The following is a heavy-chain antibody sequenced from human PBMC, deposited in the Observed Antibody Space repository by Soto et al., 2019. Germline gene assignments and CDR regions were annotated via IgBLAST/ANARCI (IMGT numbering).Heavy chain of an antibody. CDR1: GSTFSDYW. CDR2: IKEDRSEK. J-gene: IGHJ6*02. V-gene: IGHV3-7*04. Sequence: GESLKISCAASGSTFSDYWMSWVRQAPGKGLEWVANIKEDRSEKYYVDSVEGRFTISRDNARNSLYLQMNSLRAEDTAVYYCVRYSGLYAMEVWGQGTTVTVSS. CDR3: VRYSGLYAMEV. D-gene: IGHD1-26*01.